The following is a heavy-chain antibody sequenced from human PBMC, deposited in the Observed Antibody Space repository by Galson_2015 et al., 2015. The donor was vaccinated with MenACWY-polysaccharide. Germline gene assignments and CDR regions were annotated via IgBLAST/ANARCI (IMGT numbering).Heavy chain of an antibody. V-gene: IGHV3-48*04. CDR1: GFTFSSYR. Sequence: SLRLSCAASGFTFSSYRMNWVRQAPGKGLEWVSYISSGGSLIDYADSVKGRFTISRDNAKNSLYLEMNSLRAEDSAVYYCARSAWFDFWGQGTVVTVSS. D-gene: IGHD6-25*01. CDR3: ARSAWFDF. CDR2: ISSGGSLI. J-gene: IGHJ3*01.